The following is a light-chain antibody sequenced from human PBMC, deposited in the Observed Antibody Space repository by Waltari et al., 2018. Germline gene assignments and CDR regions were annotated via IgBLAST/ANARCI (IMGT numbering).Light chain of an antibody. CDR1: LDIGSS. CDR2: AAS. J-gene: IGKJ1*01. Sequence: EIQMTQSPSSVFASVGDRVAITCRATLDIGSSLVWYQQNPGQGPNLLIYAASNLQSGVPSRFSGSGSGTDFTLTINSLQPEDFSTYYCQQGHSVPPTFGQGTRVEIK. CDR3: QQGHSVPPT. V-gene: IGKV1-12*01.